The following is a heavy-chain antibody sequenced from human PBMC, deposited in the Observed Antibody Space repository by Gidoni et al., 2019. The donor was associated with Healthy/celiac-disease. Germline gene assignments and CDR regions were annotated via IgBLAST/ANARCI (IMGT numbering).Heavy chain of an antibody. V-gene: IGHV3-23*01. Sequence: EVQLLESGGGLVQPGGSLRLSCAASGFTFSSYAMSWVRQAPGKGLEWVSAISGSGGSTYYADSVKGRFTISRDNSKNTLYLQMNSLRAEDTAVYYCAKDGGVGYDYYYYGMDVWGQGTTVTVSS. CDR3: AKDGGVGYDYYYYGMDV. CDR1: GFTFSSYA. CDR2: ISGSGGST. D-gene: IGHD5-12*01. J-gene: IGHJ6*02.